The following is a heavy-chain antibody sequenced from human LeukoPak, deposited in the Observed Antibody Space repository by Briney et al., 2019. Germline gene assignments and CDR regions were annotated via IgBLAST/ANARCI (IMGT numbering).Heavy chain of an antibody. D-gene: IGHD6-13*01. J-gene: IGHJ6*02. CDR2: IYYSGST. CDR1: GGSISSGDYY. Sequence: SQTLSLTCTVSGGSISSGDYYWSWIRQPPGKGLEWIGYIYYSGSTYYNPSLKSRVTISVGTSKNQFSLKLSSVTAADTAVYYCARFSQQLVLDYYYGMDVWGQGTTVTVSS. V-gene: IGHV4-30-4*01. CDR3: ARFSQQLVLDYYYGMDV.